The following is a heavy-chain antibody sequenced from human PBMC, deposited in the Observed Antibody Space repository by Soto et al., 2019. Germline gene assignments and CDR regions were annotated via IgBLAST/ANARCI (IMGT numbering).Heavy chain of an antibody. CDR2: ISSSSSYI. CDR1: GFTFSSYS. J-gene: IGHJ3*02. CDR3: ARGVPTGVDAFDI. V-gene: IGHV3-21*01. D-gene: IGHD3-10*01. Sequence: PLGSLRLSCAASGFTFSSYSMNWVRQAPGKGLEWVSSISSSSSYIYYADSVKGRFTISRDNAKNSLYLQMNSLRAEDTAVYYCARGVPTGVDAFDIWGQGTMVTVSS.